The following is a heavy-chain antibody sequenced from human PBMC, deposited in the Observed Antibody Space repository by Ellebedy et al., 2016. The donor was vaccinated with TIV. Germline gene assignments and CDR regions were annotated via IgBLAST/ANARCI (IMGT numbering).Heavy chain of an antibody. CDR3: ARAMYCSGGDCYDYGMDV. CDR1: GDSIDSGDYY. J-gene: IGHJ6*02. D-gene: IGHD2-15*01. Sequence: SETLSLXCTVSGDSIDSGDYYWGWIRQPPGRGLEWVGYIYHSGSTYYNPSLKSRVTISVDRSKNHFSLKLSSVTAADTAVYFCARAMYCSGGDCYDYGMDVWGQGTTVTVSS. V-gene: IGHV4-30-2*01. CDR2: IYHSGST.